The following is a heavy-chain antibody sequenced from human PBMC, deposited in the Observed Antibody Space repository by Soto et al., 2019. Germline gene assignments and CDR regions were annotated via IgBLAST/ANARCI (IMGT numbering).Heavy chain of an antibody. V-gene: IGHV5-51*01. Sequence: GESLKISCKGSGYSFTSYWIGWVRQMPGKGLEWMGIIYPGDSDTRYSPSFQGQVTISRDNSKNTLYLQMSGLKAEDTAIYYCAKDHAVYSGYDYYYGMDVWGQGTTVTVSS. D-gene: IGHD5-12*01. J-gene: IGHJ6*02. CDR2: IYPGDSDT. CDR1: GYSFTSYW. CDR3: AKDHAVYSGYDYYYGMDV.